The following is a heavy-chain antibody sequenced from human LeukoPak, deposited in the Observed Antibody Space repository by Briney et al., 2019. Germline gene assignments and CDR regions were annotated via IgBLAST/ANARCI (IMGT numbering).Heavy chain of an antibody. CDR3: ARDQVVVIVLFDY. CDR1: GFTFSNYA. Sequence: GGSLRLSRAASGFTFSNYAMNWVRQAPGKGLEWVSAISASGDTTYYADSVEGRFTISRDNSKNTLYLQMNSLRAEDTAVYYCARDQVVVIVLFDYWGQGTLVTVSS. V-gene: IGHV3-23*01. CDR2: ISASGDTT. J-gene: IGHJ4*02. D-gene: IGHD3-22*01.